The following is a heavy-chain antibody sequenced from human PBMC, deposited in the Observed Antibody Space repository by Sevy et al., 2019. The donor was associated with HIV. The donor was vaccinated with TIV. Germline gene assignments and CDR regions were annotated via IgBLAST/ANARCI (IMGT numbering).Heavy chain of an antibody. Sequence: GGSLRLSCAASGFTFSNYNINWVRQAPGKGLEWVSYISGLSNYIYYADSLGDRFTISRDNAKNSVYLQMNSLRTEDTAVYYCARGASSGWDYFDYWGQGTLVTVSS. V-gene: IGHV3-21*01. D-gene: IGHD6-19*01. J-gene: IGHJ4*02. CDR3: ARGASSGWDYFDY. CDR1: GFTFSNYN. CDR2: ISGLSNYI.